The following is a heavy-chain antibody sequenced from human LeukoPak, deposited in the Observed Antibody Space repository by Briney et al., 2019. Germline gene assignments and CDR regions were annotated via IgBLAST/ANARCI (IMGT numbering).Heavy chain of an antibody. Sequence: PGGSLRLSCAASGFTVSSNYMSWVRQAPGKGLEWVSAISGSGGSTYYADSVKGRFTISRDNSKNTLYLQMNSLRAEDTAVYYCAKIPRGGVVVPAAILLPDYWGQGTLVTVSS. CDR1: GFTVSSNY. CDR3: AKIPRGGVVVPAAILLPDY. J-gene: IGHJ4*02. CDR2: ISGSGGST. V-gene: IGHV3-23*01. D-gene: IGHD2-2*01.